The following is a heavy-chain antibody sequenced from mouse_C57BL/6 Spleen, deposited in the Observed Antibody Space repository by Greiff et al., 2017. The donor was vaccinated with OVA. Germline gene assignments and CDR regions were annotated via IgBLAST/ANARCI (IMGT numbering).Heavy chain of an antibody. V-gene: IGHV3-6*01. CDR3: ARGEGYAMDY. Sequence: EVHLVESGPGLVKPSQSLSLTCSVTGYSITSGYYWNWIRQFPGNKLEWMGYISYDGSNNYNPSLKNRISITRDTSKNQFFLKLNSVTTEDTATYYCARGEGYAMDYWGQGTSVTVSS. J-gene: IGHJ4*01. CDR2: ISYDGSN. CDR1: GYSITSGYY.